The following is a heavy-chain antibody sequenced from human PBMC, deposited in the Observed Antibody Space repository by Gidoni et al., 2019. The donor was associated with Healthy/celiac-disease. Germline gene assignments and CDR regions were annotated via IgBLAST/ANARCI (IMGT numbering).Heavy chain of an antibody. Sequence: QVQLQESGPGLVKPSETLSLTCTVSGCSISSYYWSWIRQPPGKGLEWIGYIYYSGSTNYNPSLKSRVTISVDTSKNQFSLKLSSVTAADTAVYYCARVSAHLVDFWSGPMGWFDPWGQGTLVTVSS. J-gene: IGHJ5*02. CDR3: ARVSAHLVDFWSGPMGWFDP. D-gene: IGHD3-3*01. CDR1: GCSISSYY. CDR2: IYYSGST. V-gene: IGHV4-59*01.